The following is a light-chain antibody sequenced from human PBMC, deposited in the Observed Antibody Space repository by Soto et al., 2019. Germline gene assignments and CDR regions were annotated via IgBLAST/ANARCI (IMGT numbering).Light chain of an antibody. V-gene: IGKV1-33*01. CDR2: DAS. CDR1: QDIIDY. J-gene: IGKJ4*01. CDR3: QHYDNLPT. Sequence: DVQMTQSPSSLSASVGDRVTITCQASQDIIDYLNWYQQKPGKAPKLLIYDASNLEKGVPSRFSGSGSGTDFTFTISSLQPEDIATYYCQHYDNLPTFGGGTKVDIK.